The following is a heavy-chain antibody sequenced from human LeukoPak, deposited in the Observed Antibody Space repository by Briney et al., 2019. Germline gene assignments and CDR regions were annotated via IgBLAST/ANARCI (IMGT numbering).Heavy chain of an antibody. CDR3: ARHEPGLVFDY. D-gene: IGHD2-21*01. V-gene: IGHV4-39*01. CDR2: IYYSGST. CDR1: GDSISSSSSY. J-gene: IGHJ4*02. Sequence: SETLSLTCTVSGDSISSSSSYWGWIRQPPGEGLEWIGSIYYSGSTYYNPSLKSRVTISVDTSKNQFSLKLSSVTAADTAVYYCARHEPGLVFDYWGQGTLVTVSS.